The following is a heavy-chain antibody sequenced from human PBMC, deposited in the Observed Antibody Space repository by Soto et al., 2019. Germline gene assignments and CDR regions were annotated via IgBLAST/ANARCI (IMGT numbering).Heavy chain of an antibody. CDR2: IYSSGHT. CDR1: GDSIXSYX. V-gene: IGHV4-59*12. J-gene: IGHJ4*02. Sequence: QVQLQESGPGLVKPSETLSLTCTVSGDSIXSYXXXXXXXXXXXGLEWIGYIYSSGHTHYNPSLKSRVTMSLDTSKNQFSLILNSVTAADTAVYYCARDSFNTGLYFDYWGRGILVTVSS. D-gene: IGHD2-8*02. CDR3: ARDSFNTGLYFDY.